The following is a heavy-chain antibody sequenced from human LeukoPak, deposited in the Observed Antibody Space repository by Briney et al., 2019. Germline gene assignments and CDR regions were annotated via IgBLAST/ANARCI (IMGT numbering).Heavy chain of an antibody. CDR3: ARGGVDYFDY. D-gene: IGHD1-26*01. V-gene: IGHV4-59*01. CDR1: GGSISSYY. J-gene: IGHJ4*02. Sequence: SETLSLTRIVSGGSISSYYWSWIRPPPGRGREWIGYIYYSGSTNHNPSLKSRVTISVDTSKIQFSLKLSSVTAADTAVYYCARGGVDYFDYWGQGTLVTVSS. CDR2: IYYSGST.